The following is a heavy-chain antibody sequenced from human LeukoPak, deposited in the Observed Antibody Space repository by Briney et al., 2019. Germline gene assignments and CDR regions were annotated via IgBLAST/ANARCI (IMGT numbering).Heavy chain of an antibody. CDR1: GGSFSGFF. V-gene: IGHV4-34*01. CDR2: INHSGST. J-gene: IGHJ4*02. CDR3: ASSAGYSSGWYLFDY. D-gene: IGHD6-19*01. Sequence: SETLSLTCAVYGGSFSGFFWSWIRQPPGKGLEWIGEINHSGSTNYSPSLKSRVTISVDTSKNQFSLKLTSVTAADTAVYYCASSAGYSSGWYLFDYWGQGTLVTVSS.